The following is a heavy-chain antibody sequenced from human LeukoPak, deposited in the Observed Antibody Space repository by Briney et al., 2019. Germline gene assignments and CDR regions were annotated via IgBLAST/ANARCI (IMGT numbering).Heavy chain of an antibody. V-gene: IGHV5-51*01. CDR3: ARMGQKSGDY. Sequence: GESLRISCKGSGYSFLDYWIGWVRQMPGKGPELMGLIFPHDSDIKYSPSFQGQVTISADKSISTAYLQWSSLKASDTAMYYCARMGQKSGDYWGQGTLVTVSS. CDR2: IFPHDSDI. D-gene: IGHD6-25*01. CDR1: GYSFLDYW. J-gene: IGHJ4*02.